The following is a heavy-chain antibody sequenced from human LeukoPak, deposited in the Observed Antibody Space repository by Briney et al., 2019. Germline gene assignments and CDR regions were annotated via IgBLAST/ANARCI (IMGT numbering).Heavy chain of an antibody. Sequence: GASVKVSCKASGYTFTSYYMHWVRQAPGQGLEWMGIINPSGGRTSYAQKFQGRVTVARDMSTSTVYMELSSLRSEDTAVYYCAKGIGEQWLDRDFDYWGQGTLVTVSS. CDR3: AKGIGEQWLDRDFDY. D-gene: IGHD6-19*01. V-gene: IGHV1-46*01. CDR1: GYTFTSYY. CDR2: INPSGGRT. J-gene: IGHJ4*02.